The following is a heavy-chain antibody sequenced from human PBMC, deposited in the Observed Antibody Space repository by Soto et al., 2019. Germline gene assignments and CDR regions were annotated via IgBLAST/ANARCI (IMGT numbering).Heavy chain of an antibody. Sequence: EVQLVESGGGLVQPGGSLRLSCAASGFRFSIYSMNWVRQAPGKGLEWSAYITGDTNRIKYADSVKGRFTNSRDNAKNSVYLQMNSLRDEDTAVYYCARSVEVHFDYWGQGTVVTVSS. J-gene: IGHJ4*02. CDR1: GFRFSIYS. CDR3: ARSVEVHFDY. V-gene: IGHV3-48*02. D-gene: IGHD6-19*01. CDR2: ITGDTNRI.